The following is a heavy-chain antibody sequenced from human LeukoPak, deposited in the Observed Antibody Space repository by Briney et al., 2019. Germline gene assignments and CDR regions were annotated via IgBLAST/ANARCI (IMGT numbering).Heavy chain of an antibody. CDR1: GFTFSSYG. CDR2: IRYDGTNK. Sequence: SGGSLRLSCAASGFTFSSYGMHWVRQAPGKGLEWVAFIRYDGTNKYYADSVKGRFTISRDNSKNTLYLQMNSLRAEDTAVYYCAKDLTYYDILTGYSAYDYWGQGTLVTVSS. CDR3: AKDLTYYDILTGYSAYDY. J-gene: IGHJ4*02. D-gene: IGHD3-9*01. V-gene: IGHV3-30*02.